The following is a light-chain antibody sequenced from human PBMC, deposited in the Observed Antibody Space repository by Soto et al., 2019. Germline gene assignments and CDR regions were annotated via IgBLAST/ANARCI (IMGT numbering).Light chain of an antibody. CDR3: QQRSNWPPMYT. Sequence: EIVLTQSPATLSLSPGERATLSCRASQRVSSYLAWYQQKPGQAPRLLIYDASNRATGIPARFSGSGSGTDFTLTISSLEPEDFAVYYCQQRSNWPPMYTFCQGTKLEIK. CDR1: QRVSSY. CDR2: DAS. J-gene: IGKJ2*01. V-gene: IGKV3-11*01.